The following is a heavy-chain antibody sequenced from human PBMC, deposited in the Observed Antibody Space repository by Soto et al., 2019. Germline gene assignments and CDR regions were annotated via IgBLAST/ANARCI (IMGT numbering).Heavy chain of an antibody. V-gene: IGHV3-23*01. CDR3: AKEKYQLNPYTIFGGTEYFQH. CDR2: ISGSGGST. CDR1: GFTFSSYA. Sequence: GGSLRLSCAASGFTFSSYAMSWVRQAPGKGLEWVSAISGSGGSTYYADSVKGRFTISRDNSKNTLYLQMNSLRAEDTAVYYCAKEKYQLNPYTIFGGTEYFQHWGQGTLVTVSS. J-gene: IGHJ1*01. D-gene: IGHD3-3*01.